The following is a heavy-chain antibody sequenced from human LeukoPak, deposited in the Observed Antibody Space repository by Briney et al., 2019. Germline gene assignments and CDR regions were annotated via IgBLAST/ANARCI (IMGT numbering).Heavy chain of an antibody. CDR3: ARGVIAAAGRGFDY. CDR2: INPSGGST. V-gene: IGHV1-46*01. D-gene: IGHD6-13*01. J-gene: IGHJ4*02. Sequence: GASVKVSCKASGYTFTSYGISWVRQAPGQGLEWMGIINPSGGSTSYAQKFQGRVTMTRDMSTSTVYMELSSLRSEDTAVYYCARGVIAAAGRGFDYWGQGTLVTVSS. CDR1: GYTFTSYG.